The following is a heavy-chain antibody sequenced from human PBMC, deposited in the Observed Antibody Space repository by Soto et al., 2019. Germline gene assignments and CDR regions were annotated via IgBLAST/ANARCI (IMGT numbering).Heavy chain of an antibody. D-gene: IGHD3-10*01. CDR3: VRGGSGATAADLFDA. CDR2: ISSTSSVI. CDR1: GFTFRAYS. V-gene: IGHV3-21*01. J-gene: IGHJ3*01. Sequence: GGSLRLSCAASGFTFRAYSINWVRQAPGKGLDWVSSISSTSSVIFYAESVRGRFTISRDNAKNSLYLQMNGLRAEDTAVYYCVRGGSGATAADLFDAWGQGTLVTVSS.